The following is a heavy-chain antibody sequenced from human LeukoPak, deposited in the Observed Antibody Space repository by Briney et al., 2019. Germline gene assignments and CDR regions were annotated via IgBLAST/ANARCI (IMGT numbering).Heavy chain of an antibody. D-gene: IGHD2-2*01. CDR3: ARAYQPYRGLYC. V-gene: IGHV1-2*02. CDR2: INPNSGGT. CDR1: GYTFTGYY. Sequence: ASVKVSCKASGYTFTGYYMHWVRQATGQGLEWVGWINPNSGGTNYAQKFRGRVTMNRDTSISTAYMDLSELRYDETDGFLCARAYQPYRGLYCWGQGTLVTVSS. J-gene: IGHJ4*02.